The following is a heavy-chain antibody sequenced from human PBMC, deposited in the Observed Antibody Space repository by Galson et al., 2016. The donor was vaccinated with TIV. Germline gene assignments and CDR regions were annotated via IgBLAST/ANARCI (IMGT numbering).Heavy chain of an antibody. Sequence: SLRLSCAASGFTFSSFAMSWVRQAPGKALEWVSGISGSGGTTFYADSVKGRFSISRDNSKNTVYLQMNSLRAEDTAVYYCAKYTGSLPRNWFDPWGQGTLVTVSS. V-gene: IGHV3-23*01. CDR3: AKYTGSLPRNWFDP. D-gene: IGHD3-9*01. CDR1: GFTFSSFA. J-gene: IGHJ5*02. CDR2: ISGSGGTT.